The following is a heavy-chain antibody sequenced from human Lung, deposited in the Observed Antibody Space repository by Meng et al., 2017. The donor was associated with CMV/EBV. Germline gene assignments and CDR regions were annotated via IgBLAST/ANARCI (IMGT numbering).Heavy chain of an antibody. Sequence: SGCSLNTAGLGVGWVRQPPGKAPEWLALVYWNDDNRYSPSLRNRLTITKDTSKNQAVLTMSNMDPVDTATYYCAHYGDYRFGWYFDLWGRGTLVTVSS. CDR2: VYWNDDN. J-gene: IGHJ2*01. CDR1: GCSLNTAGLG. V-gene: IGHV2-5*01. D-gene: IGHD4-17*01. CDR3: AHYGDYRFGWYFDL.